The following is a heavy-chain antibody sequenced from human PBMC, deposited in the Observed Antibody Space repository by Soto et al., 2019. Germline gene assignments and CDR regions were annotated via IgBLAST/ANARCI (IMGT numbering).Heavy chain of an antibody. CDR2: INSDGSST. CDR3: ARGLPGVLHYYYYGMDV. Sequence: GGSLRLSCAASGFTFSSYWMHWVRQAPGKGLVWVSRINSDGSSTSYADSVKGRFTISRDNAKNTLYLQMNSLRAEDTAVYYSARGLPGVLHYYYYGMDVWGQGTTVTVSS. CDR1: GFTFSSYW. J-gene: IGHJ6*02. D-gene: IGHD7-27*01. V-gene: IGHV3-74*01.